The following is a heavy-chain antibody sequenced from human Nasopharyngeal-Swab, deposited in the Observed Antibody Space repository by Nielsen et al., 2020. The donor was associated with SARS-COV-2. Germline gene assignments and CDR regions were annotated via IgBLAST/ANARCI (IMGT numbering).Heavy chain of an antibody. V-gene: IGHV3-74*01. CDR2: MNSDGSRT. J-gene: IGHJ3*02. Sequence: GESLKISCAASGFTFSSYWMHWVRQAPGEGLVWVSRMNSDGSRTSYADSVKGRFTISRDNAKNTLYLQMNSLRAEDTAVYYCARVDVHDAFDMWGQGTMVTVSS. CDR1: GFTFSSYW. CDR3: ARVDVHDAFDM. D-gene: IGHD3-16*01.